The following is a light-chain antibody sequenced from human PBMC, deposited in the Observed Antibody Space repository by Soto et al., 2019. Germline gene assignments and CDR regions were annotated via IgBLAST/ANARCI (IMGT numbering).Light chain of an antibody. CDR3: QQADSFPPWT. J-gene: IGKJ1*01. CDR2: AAS. V-gene: IGKV1-12*01. Sequence: DIQMTQSPSSVSASVGDRVTITCRASQGISGWLAWYQQKPGKAPKLLIYAASTLQSGVPSRFSGSGSGTDLTLTISSLQPEDFATYYCQQADSFPPWTFGQGTKVEIK. CDR1: QGISGW.